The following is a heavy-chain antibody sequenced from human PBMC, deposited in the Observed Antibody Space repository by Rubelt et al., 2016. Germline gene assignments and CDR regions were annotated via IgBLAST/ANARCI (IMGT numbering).Heavy chain of an antibody. CDR3: AGASSTSYWEGWFDP. CDR1: GGTFSSYA. V-gene: IGHV1-69*18. CDR2: NIPTFGTA. Sequence: QVQLVQSGAEVKKPGSSVKVSCKASGGTFSSYAISWVRKAPGQGLEWMGRNIPTFGTANYEHMFQVRGTITADESTGTGYMELSSLRSEDTAVYYCAGASSTSYWEGWFDPWGQGTLVTVSS. J-gene: IGHJ5*02. D-gene: IGHD2-2*01.